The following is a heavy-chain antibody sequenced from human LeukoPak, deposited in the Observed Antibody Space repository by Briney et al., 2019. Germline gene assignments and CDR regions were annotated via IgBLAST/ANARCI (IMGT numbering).Heavy chain of an antibody. J-gene: IGHJ4*02. CDR2: IYTGGTT. Sequence: GGSLRLSCAASGFSVTSNHMNWVRQAPGKGLEWVSIIYTGGTTHYADSLNDRFTISRDDSINTLYLQMNSLRAEDTAVYYCGIRDTSDYYVFWGQGTLVTVSS. V-gene: IGHV3-66*01. CDR1: GFSVTSNH. D-gene: IGHD3-22*01. CDR3: GIRDTSDYYVF.